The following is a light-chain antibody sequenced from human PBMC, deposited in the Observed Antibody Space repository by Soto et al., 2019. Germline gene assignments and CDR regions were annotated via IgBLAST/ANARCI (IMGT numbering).Light chain of an antibody. Sequence: QAVVTQPPSASGTPGQRVTISCSGSSSNIGSNTVNWYQQLPGTAPKLLIYNNNQRPSGVPDRVSGSKSGTSASLAISGLQSEDEADYYCAAWDDSLNGLVFGTGTKLTVL. CDR2: NNN. J-gene: IGLJ1*01. V-gene: IGLV1-44*01. CDR1: SSNIGSNT. CDR3: AAWDDSLNGLV.